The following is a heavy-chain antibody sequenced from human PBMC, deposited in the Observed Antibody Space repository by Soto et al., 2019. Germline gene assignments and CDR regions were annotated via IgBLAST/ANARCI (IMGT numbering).Heavy chain of an antibody. V-gene: IGHV3-30*14. CDR1: GFTFSDYV. Sequence: QVRLVESGGGVVQPGTSLRLSCAASGFTFSDYVIHWVRQAAGKGLEWVASMTYDGATEYYADSVKGRFTMSRDNSKRAMSLQMNSLRTAETAVYYCSRVRRSIAVPDGLDVWGQGTTVTVSS. D-gene: IGHD3-3*02. J-gene: IGHJ3*01. CDR3: SRVRRSIAVPDGLDV. CDR2: MTYDGATE.